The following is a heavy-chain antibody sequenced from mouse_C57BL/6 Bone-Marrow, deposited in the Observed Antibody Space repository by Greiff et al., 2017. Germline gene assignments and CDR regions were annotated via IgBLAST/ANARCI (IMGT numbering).Heavy chain of an antibody. J-gene: IGHJ2*01. CDR1: GYTFTSYW. CDR3: TRGDSPGYFDY. Sequence: EVKLVESGTVLARPGASVKMSCKTSGYTFTSYWMHWVKQRPGQGLEWIGAIYPGNSDTSYNQKFKGKAKLTAVTSAITAYMELSSLTNEDSAVYYCTRGDSPGYFDYWGQGTTLTVSS. V-gene: IGHV1-5*01. CDR2: IYPGNSDT. D-gene: IGHD3-2*01.